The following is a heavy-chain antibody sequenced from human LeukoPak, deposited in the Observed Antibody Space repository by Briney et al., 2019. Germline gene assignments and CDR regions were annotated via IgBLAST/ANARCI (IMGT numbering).Heavy chain of an antibody. CDR1: GGSFNGYY. J-gene: IGHJ4*02. V-gene: IGHV4-34*01. Sequence: SETLSLTCAVYGGSFNGYYWSWIRQPPGKGLEWIGEINHSGSTNYNPSLKSRVTISVDTSKNQFSLKLSSVTAADTAVYYCARSRITMVRGVNPLGYWGQGTLVTVSS. D-gene: IGHD3-10*01. CDR3: ARSRITMVRGVNPLGY. CDR2: INHSGST.